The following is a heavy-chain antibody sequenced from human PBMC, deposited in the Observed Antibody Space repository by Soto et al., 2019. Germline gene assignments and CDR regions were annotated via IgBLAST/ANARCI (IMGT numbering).Heavy chain of an antibody. CDR2: ISGSGGST. D-gene: IGHD3-10*01. CDR3: TKAGFVWFGESRP. Sequence: EVQLLESGGGLVQPGGSLRLSCAASGFTFSSYAMSWVRQAPGKGLEWVSAISGSGGSTYYADSVKGRFTISRDNSKNTLYLQMSSLRAEDTAIYYCTKAGFVWFGESRPWGQGTLVTVSS. CDR1: GFTFSSYA. V-gene: IGHV3-23*01. J-gene: IGHJ5*02.